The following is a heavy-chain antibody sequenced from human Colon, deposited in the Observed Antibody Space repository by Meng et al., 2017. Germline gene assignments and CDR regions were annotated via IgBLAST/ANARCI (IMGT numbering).Heavy chain of an antibody. CDR2: INADSGGT. J-gene: IGHJ4*02. CDR1: GYSLSGYY. D-gene: IGHD6-19*01. CDR3: AKIHLGDSGLDY. V-gene: IGHV1-2*06. Sequence: QVQLLQSGAEVKKPGASVKVSCTASGYSLSGYYMPWVRQVPGQGLEWMGRINADSGGTNYAEKFQGRVTLTRDTSINTAYMEVTSLRSDDTAVYYCAKIHLGDSGLDYWGQGTLVTVSS.